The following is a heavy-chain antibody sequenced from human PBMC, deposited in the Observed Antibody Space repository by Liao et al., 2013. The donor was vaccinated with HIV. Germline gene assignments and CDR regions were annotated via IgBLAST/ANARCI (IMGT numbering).Heavy chain of an antibody. CDR1: GDSVSLSY. V-gene: IGHV4-4*07. CDR3: ARSLYYDILTSTDYFDY. D-gene: IGHD3-9*01. CDR2: VYTSGST. Sequence: QVQLQESGPGLVKPSETLSLTCTVSGDSVSLSYWSWIRQPAGKGLEWIGRVYTSGSTNDNPSLKSRVTMSLDTSKNLFSLKLNSVTAADTAVYFCARSLYYDILTSTDYFDYWGQGTLVTVSS. J-gene: IGHJ4*02.